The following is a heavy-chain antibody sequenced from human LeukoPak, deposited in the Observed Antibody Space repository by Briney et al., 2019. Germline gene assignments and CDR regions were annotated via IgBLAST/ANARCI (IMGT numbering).Heavy chain of an antibody. J-gene: IGHJ4*02. Sequence: GGSLRLSCAASGFTFSNYGMHWVRQAPGKGLEWLAVVWYDDAVKNYADSVKGRFTISRDNSKNTLYLQMNSLRAEDTAVYYCAKTRDGWEGYYFDYWGQGTLVTVSS. D-gene: IGHD1-26*01. CDR3: AKTRDGWEGYYFDY. CDR1: GFTFSNYG. V-gene: IGHV3-33*06. CDR2: VWYDDAVK.